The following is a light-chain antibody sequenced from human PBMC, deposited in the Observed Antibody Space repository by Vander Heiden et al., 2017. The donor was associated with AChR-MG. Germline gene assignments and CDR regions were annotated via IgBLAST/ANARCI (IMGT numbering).Light chain of an antibody. J-gene: IGLJ1*01. CDR2: EVN. CDR3: SSYAGNSDYV. CDR1: CSDVGGYNH. V-gene: IGLV2-8*01. Sequence: SALTQPPSASGSPEQSVTISCTGTCSDVGGYNHVSWYQQHPGKAPKLIIYEVNERPSGVPDRFSGSKSGNTASLTVSGLQAEDEADYYCSSYAGNSDYVFGTGTKVTVL.